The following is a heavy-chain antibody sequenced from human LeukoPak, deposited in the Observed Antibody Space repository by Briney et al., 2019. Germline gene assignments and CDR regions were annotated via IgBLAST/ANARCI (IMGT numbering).Heavy chain of an antibody. D-gene: IGHD6-13*01. Sequence: GGSLRLSCAASGFTFSSYSINWVRQAPGKGLEWVSFISGSSSYKYYADSVKGRFTISRDNAKNSLYLQMNSLRAEDTAVYYCARGGSSWYYFDYRGQGTLVTVSS. CDR1: GFTFSSYS. CDR2: ISGSSSYK. V-gene: IGHV3-21*01. J-gene: IGHJ4*02. CDR3: ARGGSSWYYFDY.